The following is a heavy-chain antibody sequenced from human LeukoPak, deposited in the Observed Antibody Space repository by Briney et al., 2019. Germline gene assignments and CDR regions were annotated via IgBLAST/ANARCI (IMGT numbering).Heavy chain of an antibody. V-gene: IGHV3-48*03. Sequence: GGSLRLSCAASGFTFSSYAMHWVRQAPGKGLEWVSYISSSGSTIYYADSVKGRFTISRDNAKDSLYLQMNSLRAEDTAVYYCAREGGEWELLRTFDYWGQGTLVTVSS. D-gene: IGHD1-26*01. CDR3: AREGGEWELLRTFDY. CDR2: ISSSGSTI. J-gene: IGHJ4*02. CDR1: GFTFSSYA.